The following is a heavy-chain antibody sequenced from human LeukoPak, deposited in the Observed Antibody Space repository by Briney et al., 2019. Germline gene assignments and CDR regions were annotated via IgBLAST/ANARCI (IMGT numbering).Heavy chain of an antibody. D-gene: IGHD6-19*01. CDR3: ASIAVAGPRYYFDY. V-gene: IGHV4-34*01. CDR1: GGSFSSYY. CDR2: INHSGST. J-gene: IGHJ4*02. Sequence: SETLSLTCAVYGGSFSSYYWSWIRQPPGKGLEWIGEINHSGSTNYNPSLKSRVTISVDASKNQFSLKLSSVTAADTAVYYCASIAVAGPRYYFDYWGQGTLVTVSS.